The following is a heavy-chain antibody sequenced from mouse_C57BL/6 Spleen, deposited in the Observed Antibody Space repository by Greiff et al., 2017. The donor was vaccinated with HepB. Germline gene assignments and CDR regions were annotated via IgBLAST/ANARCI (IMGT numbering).Heavy chain of an antibody. CDR3: AGYDKGNYFDY. D-gene: IGHD2-3*01. Sequence: EVQVVESGGGLVKPGGSLKLSCAASGFTFSSYAMSWVRQTPEKRLEWVATISDGGSCTYYPDNVKGRFTISRDNAKNNLYLQKSHLKSEDTAMYYCAGYDKGNYFDYWGQGTTLTVSS. CDR1: GFTFSSYA. J-gene: IGHJ2*01. V-gene: IGHV5-4*01. CDR2: ISDGGSCT.